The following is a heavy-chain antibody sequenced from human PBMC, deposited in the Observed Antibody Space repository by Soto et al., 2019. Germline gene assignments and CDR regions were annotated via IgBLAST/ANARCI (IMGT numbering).Heavy chain of an antibody. V-gene: IGHV4-4*07. Sequence: ASETLSLTCMFSGGSVSSDFWSWIRQSAGKGLEWLGRIYTSGTTNYNPSFKSRVSMSVDTSKNQFSLNLRYVTAADTAVYYCAKGTGTVNFASWGQGTLVTVSS. CDR1: GGSVSSDF. CDR2: IYTSGTT. J-gene: IGHJ4*02. D-gene: IGHD1-1*01. CDR3: AKGTGTVNFAS.